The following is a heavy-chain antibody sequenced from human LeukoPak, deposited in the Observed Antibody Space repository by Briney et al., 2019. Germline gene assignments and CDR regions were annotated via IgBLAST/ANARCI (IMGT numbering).Heavy chain of an antibody. D-gene: IGHD4-17*01. Sequence: SETLSLTCAVSGGSISRSGYSWSWIRQPPGKGLEWIGEINHSGSTNYNPSLKSRVTISVDTSKNQFSLKLSSVTAADTAVYYCARSKGLPTVTYVPFDYWGQGTLVTVSS. J-gene: IGHJ4*02. CDR1: GGSISRSGYS. CDR3: ARSKGLPTVTYVPFDY. CDR2: INHSGST. V-gene: IGHV4-34*01.